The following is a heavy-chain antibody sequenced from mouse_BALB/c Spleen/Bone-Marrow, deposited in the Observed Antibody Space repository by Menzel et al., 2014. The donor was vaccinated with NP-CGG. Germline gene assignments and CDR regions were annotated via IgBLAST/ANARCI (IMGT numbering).Heavy chain of an antibody. CDR2: IYPGNGDT. D-gene: IGHD2-14*01. Sequence: QVQLQQSGAELVKPGASVKMSCKASGYTFTSYSMHWVKQTPGQGLEWIGAIYPGNGDTSYNQKFKGKATLTADKSSSTAYMQLSSLTSEDSAVYYCARGGTPYYFDYWGQGTTLTVSS. CDR3: ARGGTPYYFDY. V-gene: IGHV1-12*01. CDR1: GYTFTSYS. J-gene: IGHJ2*01.